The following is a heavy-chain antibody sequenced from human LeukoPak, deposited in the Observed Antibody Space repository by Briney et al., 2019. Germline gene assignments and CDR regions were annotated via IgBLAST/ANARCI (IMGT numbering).Heavy chain of an antibody. CDR1: GFTFISYE. J-gene: IGHJ4*02. D-gene: IGHD3-9*01. CDR2: IISSGSTI. Sequence: GGSLRLSCAPSGFTFISYEMNWVRQAPGKGREGVSYIISSGSTIYYADSVKGRFTISRDNAKNSLYLQMNSLRAEDTAVYYCASYRHYDILTGYYNWGQGTLVTVSS. V-gene: IGHV3-48*03. CDR3: ASYRHYDILTGYYN.